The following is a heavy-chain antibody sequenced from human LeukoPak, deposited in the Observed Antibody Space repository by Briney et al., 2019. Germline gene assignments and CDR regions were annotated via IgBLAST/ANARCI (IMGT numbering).Heavy chain of an antibody. CDR3: ASQKFRAGRHSTPYY. Sequence: PGRSLSLSCLPCVCRFSSFGMLGLDQAPGKGLEWVAVIWYDGSHQHYADSVKGRFTVSRDNSKNTLYLQMNSLRAEDTAVYYFASQKFRAGRHSTPYYWGQGTLVTVSS. CDR2: IWYDGSHQ. J-gene: IGHJ4*02. CDR1: VCRFSSFG. V-gene: IGHV3-33*01. D-gene: IGHD1-26*01.